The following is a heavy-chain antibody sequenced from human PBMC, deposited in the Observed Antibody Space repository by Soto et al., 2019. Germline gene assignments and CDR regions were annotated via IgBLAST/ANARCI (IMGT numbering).Heavy chain of an antibody. D-gene: IGHD2-8*01. Sequence: PGGSLRLSCVASGFTFSGYAMSWVRQAPGKGLQWVSAIRDTGGYTYYADSVKGRFTISRDNSKSTLFLQMDSLTADDSALYYCAKNGLDNSPSAIDSWGPGTLVTVSS. V-gene: IGHV3-23*01. CDR1: GFTFSGYA. CDR2: IRDTGGYT. CDR3: AKNGLDNSPSAIDS. J-gene: IGHJ4*02.